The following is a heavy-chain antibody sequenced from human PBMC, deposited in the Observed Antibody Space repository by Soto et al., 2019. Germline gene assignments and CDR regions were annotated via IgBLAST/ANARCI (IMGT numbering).Heavy chain of an antibody. CDR3: AKDPYSGVLVPVAIGFDP. CDR2: ISGSGGSA. CDR1: GFTFSNYA. D-gene: IGHD2-2*01. J-gene: IGHJ5*02. V-gene: IGHV3-23*01. Sequence: GGSLRLSCAASGFTFSNYAMTWVRQGPGKGLEWVSAISGSGGSAYYADSVKGRFTISRDNSKNTLYLQMNSLRADDSGVYYCAKDPYSGVLVPVAIGFDPWGPGTLVTAPQ.